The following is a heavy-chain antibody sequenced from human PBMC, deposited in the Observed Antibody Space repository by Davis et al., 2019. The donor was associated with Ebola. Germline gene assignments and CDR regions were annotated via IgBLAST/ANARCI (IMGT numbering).Heavy chain of an antibody. J-gene: IGHJ4*02. CDR1: GDSIRSPPYY. CDR2: IYYSGSA. CDR3: ATAAEGYYDSSLAY. Sequence: SQTLSLACPLAGDSIRSPPYYLWSWIHQHPGKGLEYIRYIYYSGSAYYHPSLKSRVSISVETSKNQFSLKLNSVTAADTAVYYCATAAEGYYDSSLAYWGRGTLVTVSS. D-gene: IGHD3-22*01. V-gene: IGHV4-31*03.